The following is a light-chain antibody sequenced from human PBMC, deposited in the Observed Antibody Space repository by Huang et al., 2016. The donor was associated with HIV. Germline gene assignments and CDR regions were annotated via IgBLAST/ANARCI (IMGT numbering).Light chain of an antibody. J-gene: IGKJ2*03. CDR1: QSVSNK. Sequence: IVMTQSPATMSVSPGQRVTLSCRARQSVSNKVAWYQQKPGQAPRLLIYDASKRASNTPARFSGSGAGTEVTLTINSLQSEDFAVYHCQQYNNWPRESFGQGTKLEIK. CDR2: DAS. V-gene: IGKV3-15*01. CDR3: QQYNNWPRES.